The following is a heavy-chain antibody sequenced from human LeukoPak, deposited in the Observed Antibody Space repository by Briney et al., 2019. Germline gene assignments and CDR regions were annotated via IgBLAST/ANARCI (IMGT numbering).Heavy chain of an antibody. CDR1: GFTFSIYS. CDR3: ASLARAPFTHYGSGRS. Sequence: TGGSLRLSCAASGFTFSIYSMNWVRQAPGKGLEWVSYISSSSTTIYYADSVKGRFTTSRDNAKNSLYLQMNSLRAEDTAVYYCASLARAPFTHYGSGRSWGQGTLVTVSS. CDR2: ISSSSTTI. J-gene: IGHJ4*02. V-gene: IGHV3-48*04. D-gene: IGHD3-10*01.